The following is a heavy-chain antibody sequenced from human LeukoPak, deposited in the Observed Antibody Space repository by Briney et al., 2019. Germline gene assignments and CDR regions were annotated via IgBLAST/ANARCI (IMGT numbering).Heavy chain of an antibody. CDR2: IYYSGST. Sequence: PSETLSLTCTVSGGSISSSSYYWGWIRQPPGKGLEWIGSIYYSGSTYYNPSLKSRVTISVDTSKNQFSLKLSSVTAADTAVYYCARDFFPRGSFSSRDGRPSYWGQGTLVTVSS. V-gene: IGHV4-39*07. CDR3: ARDFFPRGSFSSRDGRPSY. D-gene: IGHD3-10*01. CDR1: GGSISSSSYY. J-gene: IGHJ4*02.